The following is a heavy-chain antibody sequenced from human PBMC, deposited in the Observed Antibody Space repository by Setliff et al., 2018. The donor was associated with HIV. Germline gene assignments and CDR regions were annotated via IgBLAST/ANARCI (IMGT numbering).Heavy chain of an antibody. J-gene: IGHJ4*02. Sequence: PGGSLRLSCAASGFTFSYYGVHWVRQAPGKGLDWVASILFDGTYKYYAASVEGRFTISRDNSKNTLFLQMGSLRTEDTAVYFCAKNLYSSIWSPLDYWGQGTLVTVS. CDR2: ILFDGTYK. D-gene: IGHD6-13*01. CDR3: AKNLYSSIWSPLDY. V-gene: IGHV3-30*02. CDR1: GFTFSYYG.